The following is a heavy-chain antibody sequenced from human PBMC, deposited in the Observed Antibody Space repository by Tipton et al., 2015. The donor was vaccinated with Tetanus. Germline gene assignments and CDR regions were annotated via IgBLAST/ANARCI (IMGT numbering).Heavy chain of an antibody. D-gene: IGHD3-3*01. Sequence: QLVQSGGTLIQPGGSLRLSCAASGFAAAVNYMTWVRQAPGKGLEWVSVLYSGGTYYNPSLKSRVTISVDKSKNQFSLRLTSVTAADTAVYYCVRANYEFPKKGPFDYWGPGSLVIVSS. V-gene: IGHV3-53*01. CDR1: GFAAAVNY. CDR3: VRANYEFPKKGPFDY. CDR2: LYSGGT. J-gene: IGHJ4*02.